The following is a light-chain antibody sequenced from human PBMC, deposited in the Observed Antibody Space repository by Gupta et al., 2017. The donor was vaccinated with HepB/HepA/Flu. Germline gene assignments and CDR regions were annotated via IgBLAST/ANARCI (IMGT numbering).Light chain of an antibody. J-gene: IGLJ1*01. V-gene: IGLV1-44*01. CDR2: TND. Sequence: QSVLTQTHAASGTPGQRVTMSCSGSSFNIGRNPVNWFQQLPGTAPKLLIYTNDQRPSGVPDRFSGSTSGTSASLAINGLQSEDEADYYCAAWDNSLNAYVVGAGTKVTVL. CDR1: SFNIGRNP. CDR3: AAWDNSLNAYV.